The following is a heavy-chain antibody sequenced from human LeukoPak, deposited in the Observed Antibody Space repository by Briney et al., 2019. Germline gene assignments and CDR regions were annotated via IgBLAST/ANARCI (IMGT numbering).Heavy chain of an antibody. CDR3: ARDRGTWNDDGFDY. CDR2: IHYSETT. J-gene: IGHJ4*02. Sequence: SETLSLTCTVSGGSISSSNYYWGWIRQPPGKGLEWIASIHYSETTYYNPSLKSRVTISVDTSKNHFSLKLSSVTAADTAVYYCARDRGTWNDDGFDYWGQGTLVTVSS. D-gene: IGHD1-1*01. V-gene: IGHV4-39*02. CDR1: GGSISSSNYY.